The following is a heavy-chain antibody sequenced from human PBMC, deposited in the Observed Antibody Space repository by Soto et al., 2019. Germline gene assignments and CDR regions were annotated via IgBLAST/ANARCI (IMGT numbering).Heavy chain of an antibody. Sequence: SETLSLTCTVSGGSISSYYWSWIRQPPGKGLEWIGYIYYSGSTNYNPSLKSRVTISVDTSKNQFSLKLSSVTAADTAVYYCASNRITMVRGVIKPDPFDYWGQGTLVTVSS. CDR2: IYYSGST. J-gene: IGHJ4*02. V-gene: IGHV4-59*01. D-gene: IGHD3-10*01. CDR3: ASNRITMVRGVIKPDPFDY. CDR1: GGSISSYY.